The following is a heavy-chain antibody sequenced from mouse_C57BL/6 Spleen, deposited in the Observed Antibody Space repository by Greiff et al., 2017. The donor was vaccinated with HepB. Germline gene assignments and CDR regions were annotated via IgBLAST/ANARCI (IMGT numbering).Heavy chain of an antibody. CDR2: ISSGGDYI. D-gene: IGHD2-5*01. V-gene: IGHV5-9-1*02. CDR1: GFTFSSYA. J-gene: IGHJ1*03. Sequence: EVMLVESGEGLVKPGGSLKLSCAASGFTFSSYAMSWVRQTPEKRLEWVAYISSGGDYIYYADTVKGRFTISRDNARNTLYLQMSSLKSEDTAMYYCTRGTYSNKGYFDVWGTGTTVTVSS. CDR3: TRGTYSNKGYFDV.